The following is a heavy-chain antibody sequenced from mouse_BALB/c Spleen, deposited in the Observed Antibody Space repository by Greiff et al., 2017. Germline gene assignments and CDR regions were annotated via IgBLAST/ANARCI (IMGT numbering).Heavy chain of an antibody. J-gene: IGHJ1*01. Sequence: VQLKESGGDLVKPGGSLKLSCAASGFTFSSYGMSWVRQTPDKRLEWVATISSGGSYTYYPDSVKGRFTISRDNAKNTLYLQMSSLKSEDTAMYYCARQAPRYFDVWGAGTTVTVSS. CDR3: ARQAPRYFDV. CDR2: ISSGGSYT. V-gene: IGHV5-6*01. CDR1: GFTFSSYG.